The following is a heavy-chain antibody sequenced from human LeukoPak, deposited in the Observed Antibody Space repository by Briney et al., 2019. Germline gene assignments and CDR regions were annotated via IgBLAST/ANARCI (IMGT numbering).Heavy chain of an antibody. J-gene: IGHJ6*02. Sequence: VSLRLSCAASGFTFSSYSMNWVRQAPGKGLEWVSSISSSSSYIYYADSVKGRFTISRDNAKNSLYLQMNSLRAEDTAVYYCARDIRGYDLYYYYGMDVWGQGTTVTVSS. CDR1: GFTFSSYS. V-gene: IGHV3-21*01. CDR3: ARDIRGYDLYYYYGMDV. D-gene: IGHD5-12*01. CDR2: ISSSSSYI.